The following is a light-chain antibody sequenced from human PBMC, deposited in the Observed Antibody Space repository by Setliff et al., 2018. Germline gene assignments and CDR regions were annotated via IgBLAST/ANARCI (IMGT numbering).Light chain of an antibody. CDR3: AAWDDSLNGHV. CDR1: SSNIGSNT. Sequence: QSVLAQPPSASGTPGQRVTISCSGSSSNIGSNTVNWYQQLPGTAPKLLIYSNNQRPSGVPDRFSGSESDTSASLAISGLQSEDEADYYCAAWDDSLNGHVFGTGTKVTVL. V-gene: IGLV1-44*01. J-gene: IGLJ1*01. CDR2: SNN.